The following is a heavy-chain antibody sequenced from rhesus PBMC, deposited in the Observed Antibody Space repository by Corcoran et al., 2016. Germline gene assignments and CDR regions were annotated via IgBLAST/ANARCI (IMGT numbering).Heavy chain of an antibody. CDR2: FECYSANS. Sequence: QVKLQQWGEGLVKPSETLALTCAVYGASMSGYYYWNWIRHAPGKGLVWFGNFECYSANSHYTPSLKNRVTISGDTSKKQFSLRLNSVTAADTAVYYCARGGQPHDAFDFWGQGLRVTVSS. CDR3: ARGGQPHDAFDF. D-gene: IGHD1-1*01. J-gene: IGHJ3*01. CDR1: GASMSGYYY. V-gene: IGHV4-73*01.